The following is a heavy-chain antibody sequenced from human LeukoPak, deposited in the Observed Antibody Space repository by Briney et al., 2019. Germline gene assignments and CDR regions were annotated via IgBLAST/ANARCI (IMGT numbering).Heavy chain of an antibody. CDR2: IYYSGST. J-gene: IGHJ4*02. D-gene: IGHD2-15*01. Sequence: PSETLSLTCTVSGGSISSSSYYWGWIRQPPGKGLEWIGSIYYSGSTYYNPSLKSRVTISVDTSKNQFSLKLSSVTAADTAVYYCARRQEVVAAMSTEYYFDYWGQGTLVTVSS. V-gene: IGHV4-39*01. CDR1: GGSISSSSYY. CDR3: ARRQEVVAAMSTEYYFDY.